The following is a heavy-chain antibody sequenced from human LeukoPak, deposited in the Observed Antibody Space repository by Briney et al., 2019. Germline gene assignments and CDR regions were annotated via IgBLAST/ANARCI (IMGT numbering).Heavy chain of an antibody. J-gene: IGHJ6*03. CDR1: GGSISSYY. D-gene: IGHD5-24*01. CDR2: IYYSGST. V-gene: IGHV4-59*08. Sequence: PSETLSLTCTVSGGSISSYYWSSSRQPPGKGLEWIGYIYYSGSTNYNPSLKSRITISVDTSKNQFSLKLSSVTAADTAVYYCARLVRWLQLTDHYYYMHVWGKGTPVTVSS. CDR3: ARLVRWLQLTDHYYYMHV.